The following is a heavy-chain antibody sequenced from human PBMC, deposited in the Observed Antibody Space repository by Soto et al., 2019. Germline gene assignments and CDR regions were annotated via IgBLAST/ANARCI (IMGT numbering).Heavy chain of an antibody. CDR3: ARGAYYDFWSASPGGMDV. Sequence: ASVKVSCKASGYTFTSYDINWVRQATGQGLAWMGWMNPNSGNTGYAQKFQGRVTMTRNTSISTAYMELSSLRSEDTAVYYCARGAYYDFWSASPGGMDVWGQGTTVTVSS. CDR2: MNPNSGNT. CDR1: GYTFTSYD. D-gene: IGHD3-3*01. J-gene: IGHJ6*02. V-gene: IGHV1-8*01.